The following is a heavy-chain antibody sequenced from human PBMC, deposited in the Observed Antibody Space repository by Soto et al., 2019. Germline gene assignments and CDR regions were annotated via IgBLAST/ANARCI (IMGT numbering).Heavy chain of an antibody. V-gene: IGHV3-64D*06. J-gene: IGHJ6*02. Sequence: PGGSLRLSCSASGFTFSTYSMFWVRQAPGKGLEYVSAISGSGGATYYADSVKGRFTISRDNSKDTLYLQMSSLRDEDTAVYYCAKDSMVLRYFDWPSVYYYGMDVWGQGTTVTVAS. D-gene: IGHD3-9*01. CDR2: ISGSGGAT. CDR1: GFTFSTYS. CDR3: AKDSMVLRYFDWPSVYYYGMDV.